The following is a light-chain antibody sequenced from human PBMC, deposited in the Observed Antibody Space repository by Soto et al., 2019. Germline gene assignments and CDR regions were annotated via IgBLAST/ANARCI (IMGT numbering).Light chain of an antibody. Sequence: EIVMTQSPATLSVSPGERATLSCRASQSVSTNLAWYQQKPGQAPRLLMYGASTRATGIPARFSGSGSGTEFTLTISSLLSEDFAVYYCQQYHNWPPYTFGQGTKLEI. CDR2: GAS. V-gene: IGKV3-15*01. J-gene: IGKJ2*01. CDR1: QSVSTN. CDR3: QQYHNWPPYT.